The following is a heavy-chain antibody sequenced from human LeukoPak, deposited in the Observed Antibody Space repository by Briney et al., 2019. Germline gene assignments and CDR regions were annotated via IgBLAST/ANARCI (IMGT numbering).Heavy chain of an antibody. V-gene: IGHV4-61*02. J-gene: IGHJ3*02. Sequence: SQTLSLTCTVSGGSISSGSYYWSRIRQPAGKGLEWIGRFYTSGSTNYNPSLKSRVTISVDTSKNQFSLKLNSVTAADTAVYYCARVRRGNRRHDAFDIWGQGTMVTVSS. D-gene: IGHD1-14*01. CDR1: GGSISSGSYY. CDR3: ARVRRGNRRHDAFDI. CDR2: FYTSGST.